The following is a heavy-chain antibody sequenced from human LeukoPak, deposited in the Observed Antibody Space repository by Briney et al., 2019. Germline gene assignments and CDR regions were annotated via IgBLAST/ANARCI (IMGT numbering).Heavy chain of an antibody. V-gene: IGHV3-64D*06. D-gene: IGHD6-19*01. Sequence: GGSLRLSCSASGVTFSSHAMHWVRQAPGKGLEYVSGISDNGGSTFYADSVKGRFTISRDNSKNTLYLQMSSLRGEDTAVYYCYISGWTEDIDNWGQGALVTVSS. J-gene: IGHJ4*02. CDR2: ISDNGGST. CDR3: YISGWTEDIDN. CDR1: GVTFSSHA.